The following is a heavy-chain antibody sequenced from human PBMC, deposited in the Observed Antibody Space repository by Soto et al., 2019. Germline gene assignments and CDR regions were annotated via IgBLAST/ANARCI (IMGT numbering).Heavy chain of an antibody. CDR3: ARGAAAGTLGGWFGP. CDR1: GYTFTSYG. J-gene: IGHJ5*02. V-gene: IGHV1-18*04. CDR2: ISAYNGNT. D-gene: IGHD6-13*01. Sequence: ASVEVSCKASGYTFTSYGISWVRQAPGQGLEWMGWISAYNGNTNYAQKLQGRVTMTTDTSTSTAYMELRSLRSDDTAVYYCARGAAAGTLGGWFGPWGQGTLVTVSS.